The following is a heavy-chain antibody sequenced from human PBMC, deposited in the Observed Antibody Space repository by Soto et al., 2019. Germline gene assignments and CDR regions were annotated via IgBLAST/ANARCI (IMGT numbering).Heavy chain of an antibody. CDR2: IIPIFGTA. J-gene: IGHJ6*02. V-gene: IGHV1-69*13. CDR1: GGSFSSYA. CDR3: ALPPRTGYQYGMDV. Sequence: GASVKVSCKASGGSFSSYAISWVRQAPGQGLEWMGGIIPIFGTANYAQKFQGRVTITADESTSTAYMELGSLRSDDTAVYYCALPPRTGYQYGMDVWGQGTTVTVSS.